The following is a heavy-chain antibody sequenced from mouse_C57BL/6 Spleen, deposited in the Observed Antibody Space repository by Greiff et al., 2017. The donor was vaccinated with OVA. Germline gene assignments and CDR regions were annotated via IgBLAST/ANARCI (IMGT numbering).Heavy chain of an antibody. CDR1: GYSFTSYY. CDR2: IYPGSGNT. CDR3: ARWGDYDGGFAY. D-gene: IGHD2-4*01. J-gene: IGHJ3*01. Sequence: QVQLQQSGPELVKPGASVKISCKASGYSFTSYYIHWVKPRPGQGLEWIGWIYPGSGNTKYNEKFKGKATLTADTSSSTAYMQLSSLTSEDSAVYYCARWGDYDGGFAYWGQGTLVTVSA. V-gene: IGHV1-66*01.